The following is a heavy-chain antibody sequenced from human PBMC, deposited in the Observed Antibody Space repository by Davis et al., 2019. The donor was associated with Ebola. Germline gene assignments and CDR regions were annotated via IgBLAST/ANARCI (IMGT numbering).Heavy chain of an antibody. V-gene: IGHV4-34*01. Sequence: MPSETLSLTCAVYGGSFSGYYWSWIRQPPGKGLEWIGEINHSGSTNYNPSLKSRVTISVDTSKNQFSLKLSSVTAADTAVYYCARHAGGYWFDPWGQGTLVTVSS. D-gene: IGHD3-10*01. CDR1: GGSFSGYY. J-gene: IGHJ5*02. CDR2: INHSGST. CDR3: ARHAGGYWFDP.